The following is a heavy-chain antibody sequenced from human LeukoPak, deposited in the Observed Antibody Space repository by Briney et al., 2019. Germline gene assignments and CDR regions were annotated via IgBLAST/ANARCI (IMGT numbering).Heavy chain of an antibody. D-gene: IGHD3-3*01. V-gene: IGHV1-2*02. J-gene: IGHJ6*03. CDR1: GYTFTDFY. CDR3: ARAGYYDFWSGYQYYYCYMDV. Sequence: GASVKVSCKASGYTFTDFYIHWVRQAPEKGLEWREGITPNMGGTNYAQKFQGRVTMTRDTSISTAYMELSRLRSDDTAVYYCARAGYYDFWSGYQYYYCYMDVWGKGTTVTVSS. CDR2: ITPNMGGT.